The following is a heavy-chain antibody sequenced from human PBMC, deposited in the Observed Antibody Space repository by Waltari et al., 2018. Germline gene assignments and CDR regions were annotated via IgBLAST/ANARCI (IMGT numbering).Heavy chain of an antibody. J-gene: IGHJ4*02. CDR2: ISSSSSYI. D-gene: IGHD3-10*01. V-gene: IGHV3-21*01. CDR1: GFTFSSYS. CDR3: ARSIYNYYGSGSYYAWDG. Sequence: EVQLVESGGGLVKPGGSLRLSCAASGFTFSSYSMNWVRQAPGKGLEWVSSISSSSSYIYYADSVKGRFTSSRDNAKNSLYLKMNSLRAEDTAVYYWARSIYNYYGSGSYYAWDGWGQGTLVTVSS.